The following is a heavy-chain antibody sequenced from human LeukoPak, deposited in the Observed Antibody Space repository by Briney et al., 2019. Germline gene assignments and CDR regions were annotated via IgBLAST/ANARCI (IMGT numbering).Heavy chain of an antibody. CDR2: IYHSGST. CDR1: GGSISSGGYS. Sequence: PSQTLSLTCAVSGGSISSGGYSWRWIRQPPGKGLEWIGYIYHSGSTYYNPSLKSRVTISVDRSKNQFSLKLSSVTAADTAVYYCARAYGGNYFDYWGQGTLVTVSS. CDR3: ARAYGGNYFDY. J-gene: IGHJ4*02. V-gene: IGHV4-30-2*01. D-gene: IGHD4-23*01.